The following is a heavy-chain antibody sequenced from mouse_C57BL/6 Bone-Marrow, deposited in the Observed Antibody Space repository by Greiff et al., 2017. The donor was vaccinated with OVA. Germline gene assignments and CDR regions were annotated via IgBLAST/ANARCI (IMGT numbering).Heavy chain of an antibody. V-gene: IGHV5-9*01. CDR2: ISGGGGNT. CDR1: GFTFSSYT. J-gene: IGHJ3*01. Sequence: DVHLVESGGGLVKPGGSLKLSCAASGFTFSSYTMSWVRQTPEKRLEWVATISGGGGNTYYPDSVKGRFTISRDNAKNTLYLQMSSLRSEDTALYYCARHGYPAWFAYWGQGTLVTVSA. D-gene: IGHD2-2*01. CDR3: ARHGYPAWFAY.